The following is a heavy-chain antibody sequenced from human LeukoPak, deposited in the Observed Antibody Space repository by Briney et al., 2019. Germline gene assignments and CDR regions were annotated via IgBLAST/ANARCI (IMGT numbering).Heavy chain of an antibody. Sequence: KASETLSLTCTVSGGSISSGGYYWSWIRQHPGKGLEWIGYIYYSGSTYYNPSLKSRVTISVDTSKNQFSLKLSSVTAADTAVYYCAREGDYGDYLSLWSQGTLVTVSS. D-gene: IGHD4-17*01. V-gene: IGHV4-31*03. CDR3: AREGDYGDYLSL. CDR1: GGSISSGGYY. J-gene: IGHJ4*02. CDR2: IYYSGST.